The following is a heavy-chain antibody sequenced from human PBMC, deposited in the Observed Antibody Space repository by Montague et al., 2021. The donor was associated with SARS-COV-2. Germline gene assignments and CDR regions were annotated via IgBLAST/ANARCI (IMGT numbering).Heavy chain of an antibody. Sequence: SETLSLTCTVSGGSISSSSYYWGWIRQPPGKGLEWIGNIYYSGNTYYDPSLNRRVTISVDTSKNQFSLKLSSVTAADTAVYYCANMGVGRITIFGVVSRGGLDYWGQGTLVTVSS. D-gene: IGHD3-3*01. V-gene: IGHV4-39*01. CDR1: GGSISSSSYY. CDR2: IYYSGNT. CDR3: ANMGVGRITIFGVVSRGGLDY. J-gene: IGHJ4*02.